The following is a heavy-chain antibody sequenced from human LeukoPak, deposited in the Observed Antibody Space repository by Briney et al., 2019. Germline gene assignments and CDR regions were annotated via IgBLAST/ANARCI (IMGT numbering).Heavy chain of an antibody. Sequence: GASLRLSCTASGFTSSDYWMSWVRQVPGKGLMWVSRINGHGNIITYEQSVKGRFTISRDNAKSTLHLQMNSLRDDDTAVYYCTRGTSQYYDGSGYYAYFDNWGQGTVVTVSS. D-gene: IGHD3-22*01. CDR2: INGHGNII. CDR3: TRGTSQYYDGSGYYAYFDN. V-gene: IGHV3-74*03. J-gene: IGHJ4*02. CDR1: GFTSSDYW.